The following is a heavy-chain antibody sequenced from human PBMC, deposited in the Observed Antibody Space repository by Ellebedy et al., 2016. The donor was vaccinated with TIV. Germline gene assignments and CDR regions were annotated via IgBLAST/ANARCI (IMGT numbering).Heavy chain of an antibody. Sequence: MPSETLSLTCTVSGDSISSYYWTWILPPPGKGLEWIGYIYHSGSTNYSPSLKSRVTISLDTSRNLFSLKLTSVIAADSAVYYCARGVRAWFDPWGQGVLVTVSS. D-gene: IGHD1-1*01. CDR2: IYHSGST. CDR1: GDSISSYY. CDR3: ARGVRAWFDP. J-gene: IGHJ5*02. V-gene: IGHV4-59*08.